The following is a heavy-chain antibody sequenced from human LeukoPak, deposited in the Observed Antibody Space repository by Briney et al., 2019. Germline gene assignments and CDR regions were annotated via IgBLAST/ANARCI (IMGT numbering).Heavy chain of an antibody. D-gene: IGHD3-16*01. CDR3: AKDIQRGGLDH. J-gene: IGHJ4*02. V-gene: IGHV3-9*01. CDR1: GFTFDDYA. Sequence: ARSLRLSCAASGFTFDDYAMHWVRQAPGKGLEWVSGITSNSDSVGCPDSVKVRFTISRYNGKGSLYLQMNGLRAGDTALYYCAKDIQRGGLDHWGQGTVVTVSS. CDR2: ITSNSDSV.